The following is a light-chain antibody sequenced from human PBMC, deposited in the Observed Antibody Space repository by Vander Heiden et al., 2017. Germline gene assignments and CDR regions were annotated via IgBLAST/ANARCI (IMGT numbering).Light chain of an antibody. CDR2: CNS. V-gene: IGLV1-40*01. CDR1: SSNIWAGYD. Sequence: QSVLTPPPSVSGAPGQMVTISCTGSSSNIWAGYDVHWYQQLPGTAPKLLIYCNSNRPSGVPDRFSGSNSGTSASLAINGLQAEDEAEYYCQSYDSSMSGPVVFGGGTKLTVL. J-gene: IGLJ2*01. CDR3: QSYDSSMSGPVV.